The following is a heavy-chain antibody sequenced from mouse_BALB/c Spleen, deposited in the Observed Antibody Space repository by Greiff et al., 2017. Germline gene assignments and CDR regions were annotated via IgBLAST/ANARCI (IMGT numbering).Heavy chain of an antibody. CDR2: IYPGSGST. CDR1: GYTFTSYW. J-gene: IGHJ2*01. CDR3: TRITTDY. Sequence: LQQPGSELVRPGASVKLSCKASGYTFTSYWMHWVKQRPGQGLEWIGNIYPGSGSTNYDEKFKSKATLTVDTSSSTAYMQLSSLTSEDSAVYYCTRITTDYWGQGTTLTVSS. V-gene: IGHV1S22*01. D-gene: IGHD2-4*01.